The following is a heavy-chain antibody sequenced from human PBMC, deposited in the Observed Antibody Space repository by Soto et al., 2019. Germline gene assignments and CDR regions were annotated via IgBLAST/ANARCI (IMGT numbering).Heavy chain of an antibody. V-gene: IGHV3-11*03. CDR3: AVISDSGSNRDAFDI. CDR1: GFTFSDYY. CDR2: ISSSSSYT. D-gene: IGHD1-26*01. J-gene: IGHJ3*02. Sequence: GGSLRLSCAASGFTFSDYYMSWIRQAPGKGLEWVSYISSSSSYTNYGDSVKGRFTISRDNAKNTLYLQMNSLRAEDTSVYYCAVISDSGSNRDAFDIWGQGTMVTVSS.